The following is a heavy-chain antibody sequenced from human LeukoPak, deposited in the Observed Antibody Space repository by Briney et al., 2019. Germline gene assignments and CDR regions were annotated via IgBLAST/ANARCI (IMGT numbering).Heavy chain of an antibody. J-gene: IGHJ5*02. CDR2: IRSKANSYAT. CDR3: TRLGSSGWYNWFDP. V-gene: IGHV3-73*01. Sequence: GGSLRLSCAASGFTFSGSAMHWVRQASGKGLEWVGRIRSKANSYATAYAAPVKGRFTISRDDSKNTAYLQMNSLKTEDTAVYYCTRLGSSGWYNWFDPWGQGTLVTVSS. CDR1: GFTFSGSA. D-gene: IGHD6-19*01.